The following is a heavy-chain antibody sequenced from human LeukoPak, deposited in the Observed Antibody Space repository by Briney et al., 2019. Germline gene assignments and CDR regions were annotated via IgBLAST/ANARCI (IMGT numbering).Heavy chain of an antibody. CDR3: ARDGRLLWFGELHYFYGMDV. CDR1: GYPFTSYY. V-gene: IGHV1-46*01. Sequence: RASVKVSCKASGYPFTSYYMHWVRPAPGQGLEWMGIINPSGGSTSYAQKFQGRVTMTRDTSTSTVYMELSSLRSEDTAVYYCARDGRLLWFGELHYFYGMDVWGQGTTVTVSS. CDR2: INPSGGST. J-gene: IGHJ6*02. D-gene: IGHD3-10*01.